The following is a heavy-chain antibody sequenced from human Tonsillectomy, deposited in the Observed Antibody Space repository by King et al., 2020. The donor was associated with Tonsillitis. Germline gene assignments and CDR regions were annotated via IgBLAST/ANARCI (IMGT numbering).Heavy chain of an antibody. J-gene: IGHJ4*02. CDR2: IYYSGST. V-gene: IGHV4-39*01. CDR3: ARHRRVVLVPDAPDS. Sequence: QLQESGPGLVKPSETLSLTCTVSGGSISSNSYYWGWIRQPPGKGLEWIGSIYYSGSTYYNPSLKSRVTISVDTSKNQFSLKLSSVTAADPAVYYCARHRRVVLVPDAPDSWGQGTLVTVSS. D-gene: IGHD2-8*02. CDR1: GGSISSNSYY.